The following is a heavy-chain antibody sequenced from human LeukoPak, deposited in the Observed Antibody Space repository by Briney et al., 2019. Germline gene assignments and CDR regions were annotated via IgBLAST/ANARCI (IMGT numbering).Heavy chain of an antibody. CDR3: ARVGRFLEWLFHDY. D-gene: IGHD3-3*01. J-gene: IGHJ4*02. CDR2: IYYSGST. Sequence: KPSETLSLTCTVSGGSISSYYWSWIRQPPGKGLEWIGYIYYSGSTNYNPSLKSRVTISVDTSKNQFSLKLSSVTAADTAVYYCARVGRFLEWLFHDYWGQGTLVTVSS. CDR1: GGSISSYY. V-gene: IGHV4-59*08.